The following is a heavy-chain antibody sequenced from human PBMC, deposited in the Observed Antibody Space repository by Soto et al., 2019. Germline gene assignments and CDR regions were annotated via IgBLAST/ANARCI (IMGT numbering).Heavy chain of an antibody. CDR3: ARMATFGSLNWFDP. D-gene: IGHD3-16*01. J-gene: IGHJ5*02. CDR2: MNPGSGDT. V-gene: IGHV1-8*01. Sequence: ASVKVSCKASGYSFTNNDVTWVRQATGQGLEWMGWMNPGSGDTGYAQKFQGRVTMTRDISIATAYMELSSLRSDDTAIYYCARMATFGSLNWFDPWGQGTLVTVSS. CDR1: GYSFTNND.